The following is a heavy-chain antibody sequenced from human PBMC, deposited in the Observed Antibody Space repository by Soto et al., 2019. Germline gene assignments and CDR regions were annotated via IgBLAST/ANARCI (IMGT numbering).Heavy chain of an antibody. Sequence: QVQLQESGPGLVKPSETLSLTCTVSGGSISSYYWSWIRQPPGKGLEWIGYIYYSGSTNYNPSLKSRVTISVDTSKNQFSLKLSSVTAADTAVYYCARDADYGDLYYFDYWGQGTLVTVSS. D-gene: IGHD4-17*01. CDR2: IYYSGST. V-gene: IGHV4-59*01. CDR1: GGSISSYY. J-gene: IGHJ4*02. CDR3: ARDADYGDLYYFDY.